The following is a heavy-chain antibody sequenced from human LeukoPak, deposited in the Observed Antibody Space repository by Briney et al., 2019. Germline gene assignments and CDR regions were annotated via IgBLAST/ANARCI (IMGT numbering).Heavy chain of an antibody. CDR2: IGSDGGST. V-gene: IGHV3-74*03. J-gene: IGHJ4*01. CDR3: ARGGSGNFYY. CDR1: GFTFSGYW. D-gene: IGHD1-26*01. Sequence: GGSLRLSCTASGFTFSGYWMSWVRQAPGKGLGWVSRIGSDGGSTTYADSVKGRFTISRDNAKNTLYLQMTSLRAEDTAVYYCARGGSGNFYYWGQGTLVTVSS.